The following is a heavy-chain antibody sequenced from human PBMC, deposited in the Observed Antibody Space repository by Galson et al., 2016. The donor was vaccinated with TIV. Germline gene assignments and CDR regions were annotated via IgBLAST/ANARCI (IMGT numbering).Heavy chain of an antibody. CDR2: INPNSGGT. D-gene: IGHD3-22*01. V-gene: IGHV1-2*02. CDR3: ARFDCYYDRSVNY. Sequence: SVKASCKASGYTFTDYYMHWVRQAPGQGLEWMGRINPNSGGTNYVQKFQGRVTMTRDTSISTAYMELSRLRSDDSAVYYCARFDCYYDRSVNYWGQGTLVTVSS. J-gene: IGHJ4*02. CDR1: GYTFTDYY.